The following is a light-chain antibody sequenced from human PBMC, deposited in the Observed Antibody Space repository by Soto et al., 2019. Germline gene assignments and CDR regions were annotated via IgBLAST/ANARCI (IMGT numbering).Light chain of an antibody. CDR3: QQYDNSFWT. V-gene: IGKV3-20*01. Sequence: EIVLMQSPGTLSLSPGERATLSCRASQSVSNSYVAWYQQKRGQAPRLLIKGTSSRATGVPDRFSGSGSGTDFTLTISRLEPEDFAIYYCQQYDNSFWTFGQGTKVEIK. CDR1: QSVSNSY. CDR2: GTS. J-gene: IGKJ1*01.